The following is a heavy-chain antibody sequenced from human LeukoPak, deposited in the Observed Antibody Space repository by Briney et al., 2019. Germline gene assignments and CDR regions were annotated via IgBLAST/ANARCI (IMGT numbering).Heavy chain of an antibody. V-gene: IGHV3-23*01. CDR1: GFTFSSSA. CDR3: AKGGTIVATIAYFDY. J-gene: IGHJ4*02. D-gene: IGHD5-12*01. Sequence: GGSLRLSCAASGFTFSSSAMSWVRQAPGKGLEWVSAISGSGGSTYYADSVKGRFTISRDNSKNTLYLHMNSLRAEDTAVYYCAKGGTIVATIAYFDYWGQGTLVTVSS. CDR2: ISGSGGST.